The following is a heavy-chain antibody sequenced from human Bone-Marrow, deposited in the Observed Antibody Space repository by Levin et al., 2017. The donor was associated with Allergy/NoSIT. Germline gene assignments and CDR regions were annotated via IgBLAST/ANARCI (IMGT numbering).Heavy chain of an antibody. CDR1: GDSINNYY. CDR2: IYYSGST. D-gene: IGHD1-1*01. J-gene: IGHJ2*01. CDR3: ARDLGILEGFFDL. V-gene: IGHV4-59*01. Sequence: PSETLSLTCNVSGDSINNYYWTWIRQTPGKGLEWIGYIYYSGSTHYNPSLKSRVTISVDTSKNQLSMKLTSVTAADTAVYYCARDLGILEGFFDLWGRGTLVTVSS.